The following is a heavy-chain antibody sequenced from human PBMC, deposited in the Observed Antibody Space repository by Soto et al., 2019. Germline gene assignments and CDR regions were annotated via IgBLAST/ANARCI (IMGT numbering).Heavy chain of an antibody. CDR3: ARGPILDWLLYARWFAP. Sequence: QVQLQQWGAGLLKPSETLSLTCAVYGGSFSGYYWSWIRQPPGKGLEWIGEINHSGSTNYNPSLKSRVTISVDTSKNQFSLKLSSVTAADTAVYYCARGPILDWLLYARWFAPWGQGTLVTVSS. V-gene: IGHV4-34*01. CDR2: INHSGST. J-gene: IGHJ5*02. D-gene: IGHD3-9*01. CDR1: GGSFSGYY.